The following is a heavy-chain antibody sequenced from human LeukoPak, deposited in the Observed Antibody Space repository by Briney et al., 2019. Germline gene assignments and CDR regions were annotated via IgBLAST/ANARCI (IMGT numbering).Heavy chain of an antibody. V-gene: IGHV3-30*02. CDR3: AGLPTYCSSTSCYLDY. CDR1: GFTFNSYA. CDR2: IRYDGSNK. D-gene: IGHD2-2*01. Sequence: GGTLRLSCAASGFTFNSYAMHWVRQAPGKGLEWVAFIRYDGSNKYYADSVKGRFTISRDNAKNSLYLQMNSLRAEDTAVYYCAGLPTYCSSTSCYLDYWGQGTLVTVSS. J-gene: IGHJ4*02.